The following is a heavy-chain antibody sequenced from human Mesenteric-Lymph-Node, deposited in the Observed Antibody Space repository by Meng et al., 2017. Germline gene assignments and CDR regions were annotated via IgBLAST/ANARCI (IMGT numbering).Heavy chain of an antibody. V-gene: IGHV4-38-2*02. CDR2: IYHSGST. CDR3: ARGLIRAVAATPHYYYYGMDV. J-gene: IGHJ6*02. CDR1: GYSISSGYY. Sequence: SETLSLTCTVSGYSISSGYYWGWIRQPPGKGLEWIGSIYHSGSTYYNPSLKSRVTISVDTSKNQFSLKLSSVTAADTAVYYCARGLIRAVAATPHYYYYGMDVWGQGTTVTVSS. D-gene: IGHD2-15*01.